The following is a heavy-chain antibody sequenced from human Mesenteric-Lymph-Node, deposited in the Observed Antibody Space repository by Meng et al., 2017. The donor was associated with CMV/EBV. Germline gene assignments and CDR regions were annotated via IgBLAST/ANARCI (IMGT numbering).Heavy chain of an antibody. J-gene: IGHJ4*02. D-gene: IGHD4-11*01. V-gene: IGHV1-2*02. CDR2: INPSSGDT. Sequence: ASVKVSCKASGYTFTYRYLHWVRQAPGQGLEWMGWINPSSGDTNYAQNFQGRVTMTWDTSISTACMELSRLKSDDTAVYYCAGLDYRVDYWGQGTLVTVSS. CDR1: GYTFTYRY. CDR3: AGLDYRVDY.